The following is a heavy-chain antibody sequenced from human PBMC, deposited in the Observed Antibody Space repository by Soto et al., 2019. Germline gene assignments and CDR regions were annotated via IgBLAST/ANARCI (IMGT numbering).Heavy chain of an antibody. CDR1: CGSISIYY. J-gene: IGHJ5*02. D-gene: IGHD6-13*01. V-gene: IGHV4-4*07. Sequence: SGALSLTSAASCGSISIYYLSWIRQPAGKGLEWIGRIYTSGSTNYNPSLKSRVTMSVDTSKNQFSLKLSSVTAADTAVYYCARDLTSSWYLGWFDPWGQGTLVTVSS. CDR3: ARDLTSSWYLGWFDP. CDR2: IYTSGST.